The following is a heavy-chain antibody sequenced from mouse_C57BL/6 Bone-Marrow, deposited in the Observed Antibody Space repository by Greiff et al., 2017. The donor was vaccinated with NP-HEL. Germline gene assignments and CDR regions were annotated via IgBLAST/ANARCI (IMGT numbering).Heavy chain of an antibody. V-gene: IGHV5-2*01. CDR2: INSDGGST. CDR3: AREKSTLVTTHYAVDY. CDR1: EYEFPSHD. Sequence: EVKVVESGGGLVQPGESLKLSCESNEYEFPSHDMSWVRKTPEKRLELVAAINSDGGSTYYPDTMERRFIISRDNTKKTLYLQMSSLRSEDTALYYCAREKSTLVTTHYAVDYWGQGTSVTVSS. D-gene: IGHD2-1*01. J-gene: IGHJ4*01.